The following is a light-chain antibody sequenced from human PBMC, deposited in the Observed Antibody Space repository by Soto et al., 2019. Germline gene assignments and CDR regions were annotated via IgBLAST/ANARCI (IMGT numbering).Light chain of an antibody. J-gene: IGKJ1*01. CDR1: QTINDW. CDR3: QRYHLFWT. CDR2: KVS. V-gene: IGKV1-5*03. Sequence: DIQMTQSPSTLPASVGDRVTITCRASQTINDWLAWYQQKPGKVPKLLIYKVSSLESGVPSRFSGSESGTEFTLTISSLQPDDFAPYYCQRYHLFWTFGQGTKVEIK.